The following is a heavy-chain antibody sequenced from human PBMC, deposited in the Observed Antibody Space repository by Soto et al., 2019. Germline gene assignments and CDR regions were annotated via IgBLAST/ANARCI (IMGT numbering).Heavy chain of an antibody. CDR3: ARRTSNLDTAMAPENYYYGMDV. CDR1: GGTFSSYA. J-gene: IGHJ6*02. Sequence: QVQLVQSGAEVKKPGSSVKVSCKASGGTFSSYAISWVRQAPGQGLEWMGGIIPIFGTANYAQKFQGRVTITADESTSTAYMERSSLRSEDTAVYYCARRTSNLDTAMAPENYYYGMDVWGQGTTVTVSS. V-gene: IGHV1-69*12. D-gene: IGHD5-18*01. CDR2: IIPIFGTA.